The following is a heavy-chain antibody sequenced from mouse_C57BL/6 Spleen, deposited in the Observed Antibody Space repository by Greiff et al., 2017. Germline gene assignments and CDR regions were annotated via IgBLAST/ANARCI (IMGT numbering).Heavy chain of an antibody. CDR2: IDPSDSET. D-gene: IGHD3-2*02. CDR1: GYTFTSYW. Sequence: QVQLQQPGAELVRPGSSVKLSCKASGYTFTSYWMHWVKQRPIQGLEWIGNIDPSDSETHYNQKFKDKATLTVDKSSSTAYMQLSSLTSDDSAVYYYARGGSSGYSGYWGQGTTLTVSS. V-gene: IGHV1-52*01. CDR3: ARGGSSGYSGY. J-gene: IGHJ2*01.